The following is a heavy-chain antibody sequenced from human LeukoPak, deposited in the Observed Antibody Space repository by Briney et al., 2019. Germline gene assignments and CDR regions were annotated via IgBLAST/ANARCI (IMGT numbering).Heavy chain of an antibody. D-gene: IGHD2-2*01. Sequence: GGSLRLSCAVSGFTFSNYWMSWVRQAPGKGLEWVANIKQDGSEKYYVDSVKGRFTISRDNAKNSLYLRMNRLRAEDRAVYYCARDRCSSTSCFIDYWGQGTLVTVSS. V-gene: IGHV3-7*04. CDR3: ARDRCSSTSCFIDY. CDR2: IKQDGSEK. CDR1: GFTFSNYW. J-gene: IGHJ4*02.